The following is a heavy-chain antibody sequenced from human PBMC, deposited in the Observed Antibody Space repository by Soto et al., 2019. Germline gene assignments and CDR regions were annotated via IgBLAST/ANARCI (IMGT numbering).Heavy chain of an antibody. CDR2: INGDGSGP. CDR3: TRDIRETFGFDH. J-gene: IGHJ4*02. D-gene: IGHD2-21*01. Sequence: GGSLRLSCAASGFTLSKYWVHWVRQVPGKGLVWVSRINGDGSGPSYAGSVEGRITISRGNAKSMVYLQMDTVRAEDTALYHCTRDIRETFGFDHWGQVTPVTVSS. CDR1: GFTLSKYW. V-gene: IGHV3-74*01.